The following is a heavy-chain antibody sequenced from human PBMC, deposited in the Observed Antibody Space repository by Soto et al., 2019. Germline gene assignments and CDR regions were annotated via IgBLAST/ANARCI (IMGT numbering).Heavy chain of an antibody. V-gene: IGHV1-69*12. Sequence: QVQLVQSGAEVKKPGSSVKVSCKASGGTFSSYAISWVRQAPGQGLEWMGEIIPIFGTANYAQKFQGRVTITADETKRTADMELSSLRSEDTAVYYCARDRVPGSGYYPYWFDTWGQGTLVTVSS. CDR1: GGTFSSYA. CDR2: IIPIFGTA. D-gene: IGHD3-22*01. CDR3: ARDRVPGSGYYPYWFDT. J-gene: IGHJ5*02.